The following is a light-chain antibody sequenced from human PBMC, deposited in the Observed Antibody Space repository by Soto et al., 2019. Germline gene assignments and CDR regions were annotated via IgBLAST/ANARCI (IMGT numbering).Light chain of an antibody. V-gene: IGKV3-11*01. CDR1: ENVRTF. CDR3: QQRSNWPRT. Sequence: EVVLTQSPATLSLSPGERATLSCRASENVRTFVDWYQQKPGQAPRLLIHGASNRATGIPARFSGSGSGTDFTLTISNLEPEDFAVYYCQQRSNWPRTFGQGTKVDIK. J-gene: IGKJ1*01. CDR2: GAS.